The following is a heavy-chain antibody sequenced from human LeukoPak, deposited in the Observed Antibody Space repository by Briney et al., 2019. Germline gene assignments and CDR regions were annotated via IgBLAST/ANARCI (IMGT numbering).Heavy chain of an antibody. J-gene: IGHJ4*02. Sequence: SGGSLRLSCAASGFTVSSNYMSWVRQAPGKGLEWVSVIYSGGSTYYADSVKGRFTISRDNSKNTLYLQMNSLRAEDTAVYYCAREYSGSYGRRRFDYWGQGTLVTVSS. CDR3: AREYSGSYGRRRFDY. D-gene: IGHD1-26*01. CDR2: IYSGGST. V-gene: IGHV3-53*01. CDR1: GFTVSSNY.